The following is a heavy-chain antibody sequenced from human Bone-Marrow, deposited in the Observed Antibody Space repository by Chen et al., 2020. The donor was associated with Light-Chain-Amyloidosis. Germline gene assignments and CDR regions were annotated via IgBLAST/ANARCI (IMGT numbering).Heavy chain of an antibody. J-gene: IGHJ4*02. V-gene: IGHV3-15*05. CDR1: GFSFSDAW. CDR3: ATRGGY. CDR2: IKGKSDGERT. Sequence: DVQLQTSGGGPVEPGGSLRLSCEASGFSFSDAWMDWVRQAPGKGLEWVARIKGKSDGERTDYAAPVKGRFIVSRDDSRNMLFLQMNSLETEDTGVYYCATRGGYCGPGTRVTVSS. D-gene: IGHD3-10*01.